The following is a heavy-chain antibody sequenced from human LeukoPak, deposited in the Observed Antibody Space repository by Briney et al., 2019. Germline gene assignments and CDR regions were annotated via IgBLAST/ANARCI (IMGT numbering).Heavy chain of an antibody. D-gene: IGHD5-12*01. CDR1: GGSISSYY. V-gene: IGHV4-4*09. CDR2: IYTSGST. CDR3: ARLGYSGYAIDY. Sequence: SETLSLTCTVSGGSISSYYWSWIRQPPGKGLEWIGYIYTSGSTNYNPSLKSRVTISVDTSKNQFSLKLSSVTAADTAVYYCARLGYSGYAIDYWGQGTLVTVSS. J-gene: IGHJ4*02.